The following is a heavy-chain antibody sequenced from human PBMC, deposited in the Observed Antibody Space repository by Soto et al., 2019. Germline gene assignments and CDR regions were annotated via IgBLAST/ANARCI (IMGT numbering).Heavy chain of an antibody. V-gene: IGHV3-9*01. J-gene: IGHJ6*03. Sequence: GGSLRLSCAASGFTFDDYAMHWFRQAPGKGLEWVSGISWNSGSIGYADSVKGRFTISRDNAKNSLYLQMNSLRAEDTALYYCAKGLGGTKGSYYYYMDVWGKGTTVTVSS. CDR2: ISWNSGSI. CDR3: AKGLGGTKGSYYYYMDV. CDR1: GFTFDDYA. D-gene: IGHD1-1*01.